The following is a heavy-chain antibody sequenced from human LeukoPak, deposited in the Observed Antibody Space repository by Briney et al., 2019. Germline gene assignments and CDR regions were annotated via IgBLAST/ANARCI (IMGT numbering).Heavy chain of an antibody. Sequence: GGSLRLSCAASGFTFSSYAMSWVRQAPGKGLEWVSTISGSGDSTYYADSVKGRFTISRDNSKNTLHLQMNSLRAEDTAVYYCAKGGTGYCSSTSCLYYFDYWGQGTLVTVSS. V-gene: IGHV3-23*01. CDR3: AKGGTGYCSSTSCLYYFDY. J-gene: IGHJ4*02. D-gene: IGHD2-2*01. CDR2: ISGSGDST. CDR1: GFTFSSYA.